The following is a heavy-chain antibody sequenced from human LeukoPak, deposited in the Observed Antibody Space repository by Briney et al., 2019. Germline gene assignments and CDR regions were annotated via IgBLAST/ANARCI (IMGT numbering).Heavy chain of an antibody. V-gene: IGHV3-7*01. D-gene: IGHD3-10*01. J-gene: IGHJ4*02. Sequence: GGSLRLSCAASGFTFSTYWMSWVRQAPGKGLEWVANINQDGSEKYYVDSVKGRFTISRDNAKNSLYLQMNSLRAEDTAVYYCASYYGTGSHFDYWGQGTLVTVSP. CDR1: GFTFSTYW. CDR3: ASYYGTGSHFDY. CDR2: INQDGSEK.